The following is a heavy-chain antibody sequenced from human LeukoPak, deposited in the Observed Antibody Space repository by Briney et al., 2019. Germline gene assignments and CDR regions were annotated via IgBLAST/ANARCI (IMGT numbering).Heavy chain of an antibody. CDR2: INPSGGTT. D-gene: IGHD5-24*01. Sequence: ASVKVSCKASGYTFTGYYMHWVRQAPGQGLEWLGVINPSGGTTSYAQKLQGRVTMTRDTSTSTVYMELSSLRSEDTAVYYCARDRLLGDGYNDYFDCWGQGTLVTVSS. CDR3: ARDRLLGDGYNDYFDC. J-gene: IGHJ4*02. V-gene: IGHV1-46*01. CDR1: GYTFTGYY.